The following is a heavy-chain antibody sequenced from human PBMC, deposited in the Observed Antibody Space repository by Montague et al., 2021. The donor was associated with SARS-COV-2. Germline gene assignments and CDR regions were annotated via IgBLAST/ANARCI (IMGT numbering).Heavy chain of an antibody. CDR2: VHCTGST. CDR3: ARAQNTCFIANCVNYFEV. Sequence: SETLSLTCEVSGGSISSYYWSWIRQSPGKGLEWIGYVHCTGSTKYNPSLKTRVTLSLDTPKNQFSLKLSSVTAADTAVYYCARAQNTCFIANCVNYFEVWGLGALVTVSS. J-gene: IGHJ4*02. V-gene: IGHV4-59*01. CDR1: GGSISSYY. D-gene: IGHD1-1*01.